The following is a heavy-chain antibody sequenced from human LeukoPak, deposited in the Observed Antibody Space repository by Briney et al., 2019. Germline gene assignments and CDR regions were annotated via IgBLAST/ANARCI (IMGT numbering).Heavy chain of an antibody. CDR1: GHTLTEIS. CDR3: TRARFYGTGSHPEGGGMDV. J-gene: IGHJ6*02. V-gene: IGHV1-18*01. D-gene: IGHD3-10*01. Sequence: ASVKVSCKASGHTLTEISMHWVRLAHAKGFEWLGWISIYNGKTDYAERLQGRVTMTTDSSTSTAYMDLRSLRSDDTAVYYCTRARFYGTGSHPEGGGMDVWGQGTTVIVSS. CDR2: ISIYNGKT.